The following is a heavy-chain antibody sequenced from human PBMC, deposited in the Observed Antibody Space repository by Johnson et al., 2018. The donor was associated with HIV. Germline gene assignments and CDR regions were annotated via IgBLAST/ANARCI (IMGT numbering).Heavy chain of an antibody. CDR1: GFTFSTNW. J-gene: IGHJ3*02. D-gene: IGHD3-22*01. CDR3: AVVQWLPDDVFNI. Sequence: VQLVESGGALVQPGGSLRLSCVGSGFTFSTNWMHWVRQAPGKGLVWVSRINSDGSSTSYADSVKGRFTISRDNAKNTLYLQMDSLGAEDSAVYYCAVVQWLPDDVFNIWGQGTMVTVSS. V-gene: IGHV3-74*02. CDR2: INSDGSST.